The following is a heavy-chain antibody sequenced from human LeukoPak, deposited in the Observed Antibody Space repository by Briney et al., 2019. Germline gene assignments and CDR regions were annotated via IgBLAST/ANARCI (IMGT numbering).Heavy chain of an antibody. CDR1: GFTFDDYA. V-gene: IGHV3-9*01. Sequence: GGSLRLSCAASGFTFDDYAMHWVRQAPGKGLEWVSGISWNSGSIGYADSVKGRFTISRDNAKNSLYLQMNSLRAEDTALYYCARLSRSYFDYWGQGTLVTVSS. D-gene: IGHD2-21*02. CDR2: ISWNSGSI. J-gene: IGHJ4*02. CDR3: ARLSRSYFDY.